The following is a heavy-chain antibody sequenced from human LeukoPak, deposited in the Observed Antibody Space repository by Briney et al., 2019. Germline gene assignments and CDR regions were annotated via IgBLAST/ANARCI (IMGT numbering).Heavy chain of an antibody. CDR1: GYTFISYY. D-gene: IGHD6-19*01. CDR2: INPSGGST. V-gene: IGHV1-46*01. CDR3: ARDVGSSIAVAGIFDY. J-gene: IGHJ4*02. Sequence: ASVKVSCKASGYTFISYYMHWVRQAPGQGLEWMGIINPSGGSTSYAQKFQGRVTMTRDTSTSTVYMELSSLRSGDTAVYYCARDVGSSIAVAGIFDYWGQGTLVTVSS.